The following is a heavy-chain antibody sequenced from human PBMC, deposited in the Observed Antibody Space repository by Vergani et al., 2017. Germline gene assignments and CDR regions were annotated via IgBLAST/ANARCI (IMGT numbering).Heavy chain of an antibody. CDR1: GGSISSAGFY. CDR2: VSTSGSA. D-gene: IGHD5-24*01. J-gene: IGHJ4*02. Sequence: QVQLQESGPGLVKPSQTLSLTCTVSGGSISSAGFYWSWVRQPAGKELEWIGCVSTSGSANYNPSLKSRVTMSIDTSKNQFSLKLSSVNAADTAVYYCAISRLERWLHLGYFDYWGQGPLVTVSS. V-gene: IGHV4-61*02. CDR3: AISRLERWLHLGYFDY.